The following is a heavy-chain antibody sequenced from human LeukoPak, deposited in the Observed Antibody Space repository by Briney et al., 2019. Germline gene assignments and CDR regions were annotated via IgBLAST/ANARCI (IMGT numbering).Heavy chain of an antibody. J-gene: IGHJ6*02. D-gene: IGHD3-22*01. V-gene: IGHV3-30-3*01. Sequence: GGSLRLSCAASGFTFSSYAMHWVRQAPGKGLEWVAVISYDGSNKYYADSVKGRFTISRDNSKNTLYLQMNSLRAEDTAVYYCASAYYDSSGYYVGYYYYGMDVWGQGTTVTVSS. CDR2: ISYDGSNK. CDR1: GFTFSSYA. CDR3: ASAYYDSSGYYVGYYYYGMDV.